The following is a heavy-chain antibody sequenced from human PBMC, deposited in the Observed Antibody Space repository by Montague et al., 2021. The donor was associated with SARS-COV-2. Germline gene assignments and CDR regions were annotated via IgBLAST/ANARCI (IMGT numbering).Heavy chain of an antibody. V-gene: IGHV4-39*01. J-gene: IGHJ4*02. CDR1: GGSISSSSYY. CDR2: IYYRGST. Sequence: SETLSLTCTVSGGSISSSSYYWAWIRQPPGKGLEWIGSIYYRGSTYYNSSLKSRVFISVDTSKNQLSLTLTSVTAADTAVYYCATQEDPSGWIPGPFDFWGQGTLITVSS. CDR3: ATQEDPSGWIPGPFDF. D-gene: IGHD6-19*01.